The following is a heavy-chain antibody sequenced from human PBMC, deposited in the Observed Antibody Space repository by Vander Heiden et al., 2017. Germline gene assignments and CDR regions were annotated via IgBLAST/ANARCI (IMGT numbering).Heavy chain of an antibody. D-gene: IGHD5-18*01. V-gene: IGHV3-21*01. CDR3: ARGPRYSYGRNDAFDF. CDR2: ISSSSSYI. Sequence: EVQLVESGGGLVKPGGSLRLSWAASGFTFSSYSMNWVRQAPGKGLEWVSSISSSSSYIYYADSVKGRFTFSRDNAKNSLYLQMNSLRAEDTAVYYCARGPRYSYGRNDAFDFWGQGTMVTVS. CDR1: GFTFSSYS. J-gene: IGHJ3*01.